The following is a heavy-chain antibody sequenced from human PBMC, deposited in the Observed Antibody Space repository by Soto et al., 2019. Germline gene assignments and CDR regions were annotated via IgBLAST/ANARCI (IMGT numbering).Heavy chain of an antibody. D-gene: IGHD2-8*01. CDR1: GGTFRSYA. CDR3: ARDAIVPRGWFDP. CDR2: IIPIFGTA. V-gene: IGHV1-69*01. J-gene: IGHJ5*02. Sequence: QVQLVQSGAEVKKPGSSVKVSCKASGGTFRSYAITWVRQAPGQGLEWMGGIIPIFGTANYAQKFQGRVTITADESTSTAYMELSSLRSEETAVYYCARDAIVPRGWFDPWGQGTLVTVSS.